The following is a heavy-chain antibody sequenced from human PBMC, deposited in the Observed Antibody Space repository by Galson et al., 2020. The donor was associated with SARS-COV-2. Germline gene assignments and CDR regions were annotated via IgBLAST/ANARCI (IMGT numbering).Heavy chain of an antibody. Sequence: SETLSLTCAVYGGSFSGYYWSWIRQPPGKGLEWIGEINNSGSTNYNPSLKSRVTISVDTSKNQFSLKLSSVTAADTAVYYCARESVHYWGQGTLVTVSS. V-gene: IGHV4-34*01. CDR2: INNSGST. CDR1: GGSFSGYY. D-gene: IGHD3-10*02. J-gene: IGHJ4*02. CDR3: ARESVHY.